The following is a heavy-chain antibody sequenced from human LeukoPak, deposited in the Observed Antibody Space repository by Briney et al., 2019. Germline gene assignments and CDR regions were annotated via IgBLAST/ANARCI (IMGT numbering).Heavy chain of an antibody. Sequence: QSSETLSLTCTVSGGSIDSYYWSWIRQPPGKGLEWIGYIYYTGSTEYHPSLKSRVTISLDTSKNQFSLKLTSVTAADTAVYYCARVYQSAEYYFDYWGQGYLVSVSS. D-gene: IGHD2-2*01. CDR3: ARVYQSAEYYFDY. J-gene: IGHJ4*02. CDR2: IYYTGST. V-gene: IGHV4-59*01. CDR1: GGSIDSYY.